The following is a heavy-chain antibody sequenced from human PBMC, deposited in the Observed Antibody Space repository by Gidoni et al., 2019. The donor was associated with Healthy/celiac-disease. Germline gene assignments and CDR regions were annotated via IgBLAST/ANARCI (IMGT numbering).Heavy chain of an antibody. CDR3: ARGMVRGVIILPDY. CDR2: SYYSGST. Sequence: QLQLQESGRGRVKPSETLSLTCPVSGGSISSSRYYWGWLRQPPGKGLEWIGSSYYSGSTYYNPSLKSRVTIAVDTSKNQCSLKLSSVTAADTAVYYCARGMVRGVIILPDYWGQGTLVTVSS. D-gene: IGHD3-10*01. CDR1: GGSISSSRYY. J-gene: IGHJ4*02. V-gene: IGHV4-39*07.